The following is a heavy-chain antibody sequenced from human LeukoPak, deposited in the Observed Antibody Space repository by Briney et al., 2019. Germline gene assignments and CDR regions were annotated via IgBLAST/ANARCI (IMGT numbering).Heavy chain of an antibody. J-gene: IGHJ4*02. CDR2: IYYSGST. Sequence: SETLSLTCTVSGGSISSSSYYWGWIRQPPGKGLEWIGSIYYSGSTYYNPSLKSRVTIPVDTSKNQFSLKLSSVTAADTAVYYCATLVSTRYYFDYWGQGTLVTVSS. V-gene: IGHV4-39*07. D-gene: IGHD5/OR15-5a*01. CDR3: ATLVSTRYYFDY. CDR1: GGSISSSSYY.